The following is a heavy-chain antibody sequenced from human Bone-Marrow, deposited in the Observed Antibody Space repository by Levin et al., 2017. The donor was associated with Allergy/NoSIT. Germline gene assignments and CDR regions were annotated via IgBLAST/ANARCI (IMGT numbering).Heavy chain of an antibody. J-gene: IGHJ5*02. V-gene: IGHV3-30*04. CDR1: GFTFSSYA. D-gene: IGHD6-19*01. Sequence: PGGSLRLSCAASGFTFSSYAMHWVRQAPGKGLEWVAVISYDGSNKYYADSVKGRFTISRDNSKNTLYLQMNSLRAEDTAVYYCARPYSSGWYWFDPWGQGTLVTVSS. CDR3: ARPYSSGWYWFDP. CDR2: ISYDGSNK.